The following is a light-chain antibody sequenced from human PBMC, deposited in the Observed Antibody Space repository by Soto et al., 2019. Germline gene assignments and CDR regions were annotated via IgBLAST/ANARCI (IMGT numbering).Light chain of an antibody. J-gene: IGLJ1*01. Sequence: QSALTQPASVSGSPGQSITISCTGKSRDIRSNDYVSWYQQHPGKAPKLMIYDVTNRPSGVSNRFSGSKSGNTASLTISGLQAEDEADYYCISYASINTYVFGTGTKVTVL. CDR2: DVT. V-gene: IGLV2-14*01. CDR1: SRDIRSNDY. CDR3: ISYASINTYV.